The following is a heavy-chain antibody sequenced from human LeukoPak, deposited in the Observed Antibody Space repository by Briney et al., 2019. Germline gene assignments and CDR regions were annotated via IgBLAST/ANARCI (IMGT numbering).Heavy chain of an antibody. J-gene: IGHJ4*02. CDR2: ISYDRSNK. V-gene: IGHV3-30*04. D-gene: IGHD6-19*01. Sequence: PGGSLRLSCAASGFTFSSYAMHWVRQAPGKGLEWVAVISYDRSNKYYADSVKGRFTISRDNTKNSLYLQMNSLRAEDTAVYYCARDPGGWLAFDYWGQGTLVTVSS. CDR3: ARDPGGWLAFDY. CDR1: GFTFSSYA.